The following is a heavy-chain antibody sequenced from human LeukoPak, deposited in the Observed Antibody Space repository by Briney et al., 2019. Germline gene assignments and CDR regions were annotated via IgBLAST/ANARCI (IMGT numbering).Heavy chain of an antibody. J-gene: IGHJ5*02. Sequence: SVKVSCKASGGTFSSYAISWVRQAPGQGLEWMGGIIPIFGTANYAQKFQGRVTITADESTSTAYMELSSLRSEDAAVYYCARDVPYDSTIWFDPWGQGTLVTVSS. CDR3: ARDVPYDSTIWFDP. CDR2: IIPIFGTA. D-gene: IGHD3-22*01. CDR1: GGTFSSYA. V-gene: IGHV1-69*13.